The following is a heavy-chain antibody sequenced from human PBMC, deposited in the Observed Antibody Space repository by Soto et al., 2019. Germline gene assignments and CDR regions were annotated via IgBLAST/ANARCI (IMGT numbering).Heavy chain of an antibody. Sequence: QVQLQESGPGLLKPSGTLSLTCTVSGDSMSSSNWRNWVRQPPGKGLEWIGEAHHSGRTNYNPSTKSPVSTSVDWFQNLCFLKLASVTAADSSVYSCVGSEATALDYWGQGTLVTVSS. CDR3: VGSEATALDY. J-gene: IGHJ4*02. CDR1: GDSMSSSNW. CDR2: AHHSGRT. D-gene: IGHD2-2*03. V-gene: IGHV4-4*02.